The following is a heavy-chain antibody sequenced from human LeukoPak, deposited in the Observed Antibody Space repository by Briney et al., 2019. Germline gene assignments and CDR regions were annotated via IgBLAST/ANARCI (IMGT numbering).Heavy chain of an antibody. CDR3: SREVRGVIPLLDL. CDR2: INPNSGGA. D-gene: IGHD3-10*01. CDR1: GYTFTGYY. Sequence: ASVKVSCKASGYTFTGYYMHWVRQAPGQGLEWMGGINPNSGGANYAQKFQGRVTMTRDTSISTAYMELSRLRSEDTAVYYCSREVRGVIPLLDLWGQGTLVTVSS. J-gene: IGHJ5*02. V-gene: IGHV1-2*02.